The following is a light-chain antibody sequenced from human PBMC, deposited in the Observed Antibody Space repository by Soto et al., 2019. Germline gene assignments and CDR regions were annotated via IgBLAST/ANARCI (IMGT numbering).Light chain of an antibody. J-gene: IGKJ4*01. Sequence: VMTQSPATLSVSPGESATLSCRASQSVKTNLAWYQQKPGQAPRLLMYDASTRATGIPARFSGSESGTEFALTISGLQSEDFAVYYCQQYNNWPPSFGGGTKVEIK. CDR2: DAS. CDR1: QSVKTN. CDR3: QQYNNWPPS. V-gene: IGKV3-15*01.